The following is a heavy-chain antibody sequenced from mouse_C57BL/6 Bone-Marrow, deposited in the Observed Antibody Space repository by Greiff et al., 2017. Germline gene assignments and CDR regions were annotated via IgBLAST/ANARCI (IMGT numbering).Heavy chain of an antibody. V-gene: IGHV3-6*01. Sequence: DVHLVESGPGLVKPSQSLSLTCSVTGYSITSGYYWNWIRQFPGNKLEWMGYISYDGSNNYNPSLKNRISITRDTSKNQFFLKLNSVTTEDTATYYCARDGHLAYWGQGTLVTVSA. CDR1: GYSITSGYY. J-gene: IGHJ3*01. CDR3: ARDGHLAY. CDR2: ISYDGSN.